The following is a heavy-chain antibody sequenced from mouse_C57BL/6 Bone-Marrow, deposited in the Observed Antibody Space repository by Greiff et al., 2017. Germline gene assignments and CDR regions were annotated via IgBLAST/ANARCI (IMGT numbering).Heavy chain of an antibody. CDR1: GFNIKDDY. J-gene: IGHJ3*01. CDR2: IDPENGDT. Sequence: VQLQQSGAELVRPGASVKLSCTASGFNIKDDYMHWVKQRPEQGLEWIGWIDPENGDTAYATKFQGKATITADTSSNTAYLQLSSLTSEDTAVYYCTTVGWFAYWGQGTLVTVSA. CDR3: TTVGWFAY. V-gene: IGHV14-4*01. D-gene: IGHD1-1*02.